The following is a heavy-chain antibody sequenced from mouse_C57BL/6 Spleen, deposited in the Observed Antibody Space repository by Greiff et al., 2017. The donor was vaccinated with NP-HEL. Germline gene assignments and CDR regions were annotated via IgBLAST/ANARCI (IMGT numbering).Heavy chain of an antibody. V-gene: IGHV10-1*01. CDR1: GFSFNTYA. J-gene: IGHJ3*01. D-gene: IGHD1-1*01. CDR3: VNGECSKRTFAY. Sequence: EVKLVESGGGLVQPKGSLKLSCAASGFSFNTYAMNWVRQAPGKGLEWVARIRSKSNNYATYYADSVKDRFTISRDASESMLYLQMNNLKAEDTAMYCCVNGECSKRTFAYWGQGTLVTVSA. CDR2: IRSKSNNYAT.